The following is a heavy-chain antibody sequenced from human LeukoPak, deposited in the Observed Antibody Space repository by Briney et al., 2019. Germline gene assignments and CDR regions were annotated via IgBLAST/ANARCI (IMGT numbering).Heavy chain of an antibody. CDR3: VKDWGVLPDYTADDFDI. CDR1: GFAFSNYG. Sequence: PGGSLRLSCVASGFAFSNYGMHWVRQAPGKGLEWVAYIRHVGSNEYYADSVRGRFAISRDNSRNTLHLQMNILRVEDTAVYYCVKDWGVLPDYTADDFDIWGPGTMVTVSS. V-gene: IGHV3-30*02. J-gene: IGHJ3*02. D-gene: IGHD3-10*01. CDR2: IRHVGSNE.